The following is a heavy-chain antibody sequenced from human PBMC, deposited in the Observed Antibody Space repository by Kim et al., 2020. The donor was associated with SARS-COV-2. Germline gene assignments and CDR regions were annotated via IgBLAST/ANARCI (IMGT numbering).Heavy chain of an antibody. CDR2: IGTAGDT. J-gene: IGHJ4*02. D-gene: IGHD4-17*01. CDR3: ARAPYGDPYFDY. V-gene: IGHV3-13*01. CDR1: GFTFSSYD. Sequence: GGSLRLSCAASGFTFSSYDMHWVRQATGKGLEWVSAIGTAGDTYYPGSVKGRFTISRENAKNSLYLQMNSLRAGDTAVYYCARAPYGDPYFDYWGQGTLVAVAS.